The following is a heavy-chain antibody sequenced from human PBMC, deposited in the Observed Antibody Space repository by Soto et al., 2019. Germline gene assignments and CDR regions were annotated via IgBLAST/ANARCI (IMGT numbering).Heavy chain of an antibody. V-gene: IGHV1-3*01. Sequence: ASVKVSCKASGYTFTSYGMHWVRQAPGQRLEWMGWINAGNGNTKYSQKFQGRVTITRDKSASTAYMELSSLRSEDTAVYYCATPPSGYDSSGYYYGVFDYWGQGTLVTVSS. CDR2: INAGNGNT. D-gene: IGHD3-22*01. J-gene: IGHJ4*02. CDR3: ATPPSGYDSSGYYYGVFDY. CDR1: GYTFTSYG.